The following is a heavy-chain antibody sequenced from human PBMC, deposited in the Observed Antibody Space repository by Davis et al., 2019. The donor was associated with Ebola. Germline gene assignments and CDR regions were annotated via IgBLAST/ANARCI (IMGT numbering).Heavy chain of an antibody. D-gene: IGHD2-2*01. CDR2: IGTAGDT. Sequence: PGGSLRLSCAASGFTLSRYDMHWVRQATGKGLEWVSSIGTAGDTYYPGSVKGRFTISRENAKNSLYLQMTSLRAEDTAVYYWARGAQLLTFDPWGQGTLVTVSS. CDR3: ARGAQLLTFDP. J-gene: IGHJ5*02. V-gene: IGHV3-13*01. CDR1: GFTLSRYD.